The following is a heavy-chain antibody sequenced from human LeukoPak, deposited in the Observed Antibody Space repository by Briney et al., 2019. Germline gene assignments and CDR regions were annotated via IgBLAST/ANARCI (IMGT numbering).Heavy chain of an antibody. D-gene: IGHD2-21*01. V-gene: IGHV4-59*01. J-gene: IGHJ6*02. Sequence: PSETLSLTCTVSGGSISSYYWSWIRQPPGKGLEWIGYINYSGSTNYNPSLKSRVTISVDTSKNQFSLKLSSVTAADTAVYYCARVSLLYYYGMDVWGQGTTVTVSS. CDR2: INYSGST. CDR3: ARVSLLYYYGMDV. CDR1: GGSISSYY.